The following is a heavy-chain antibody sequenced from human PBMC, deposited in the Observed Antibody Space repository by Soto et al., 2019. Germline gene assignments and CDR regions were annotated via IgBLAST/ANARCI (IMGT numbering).Heavy chain of an antibody. D-gene: IGHD1-26*01. J-gene: IGHJ4*02. CDR1: GFTFSSYW. Sequence: EVQLVESGGGLVQPGGSLRLSCAASGFTFSSYWMSWVRQAPGKGLEWVANIKQDGSEKYYVDSVKGRFTISRDNAKNSLYLQMNSLRAEDTAVYYCARVHSQQARSGSYGDYFDYWGQGTLVTVSS. CDR2: IKQDGSEK. CDR3: ARVHSQQARSGSYGDYFDY. V-gene: IGHV3-7*03.